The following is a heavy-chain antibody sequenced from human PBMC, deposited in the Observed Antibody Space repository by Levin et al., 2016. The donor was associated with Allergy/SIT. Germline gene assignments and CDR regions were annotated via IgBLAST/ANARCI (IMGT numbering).Heavy chain of an antibody. J-gene: IGHJ6*03. Sequence: GESLKISCAASGFTFSSYAMHWVRQAPGKGLEWVAVISYDGSNKYYADSVKGRFTISRDNSKNTLYLQMNSLRAEDTAVYYCARDFAALESRYCSSTSCSDMDVWGKGTTVTVSS. CDR2: ISYDGSNK. D-gene: IGHD2-2*01. CDR3: ARDFAALESRYCSSTSCSDMDV. CDR1: GFTFSSYA. V-gene: IGHV3-30-3*01.